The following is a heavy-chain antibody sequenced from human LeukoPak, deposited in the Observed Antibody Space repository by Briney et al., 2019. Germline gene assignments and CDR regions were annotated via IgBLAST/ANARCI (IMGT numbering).Heavy chain of an antibody. J-gene: IGHJ4*02. D-gene: IGHD3-22*01. CDR3: ARQKYYYDETGTGTPDY. CDR2: IYPGDSDT. V-gene: IGHV5-51*01. CDR1: GYSFTSYW. Sequence: GESLKISCKGSGYSFTSYWVGWVRQMPGKGLEWMGIIYPGDSDTRYSPSFQGQVTISADKSISTAYLQWSSLKASDTAMYYCARQKYYYDETGTGTPDYWGQGTLVTVSS.